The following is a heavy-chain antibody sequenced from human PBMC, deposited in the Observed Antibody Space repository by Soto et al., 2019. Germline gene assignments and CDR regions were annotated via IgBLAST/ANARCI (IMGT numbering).Heavy chain of an antibody. CDR2: IWYDGSNK. D-gene: IGHD2-15*01. V-gene: IGHV3-33*01. CDR1: GFTFSSYG. Sequence: QVQLVESGGGVVQPGRSLRLSCAASGFTFSSYGMHWVRQAPGKGLEWVAVIWYDGSNKYYADSVKGRFTIYRDNSKNTLYLQMNSLRAEDTAVYYCARGDVVVVAAPLHYYYYYGMDVWGQGTTVTVSS. J-gene: IGHJ6*02. CDR3: ARGDVVVVAAPLHYYYYYGMDV.